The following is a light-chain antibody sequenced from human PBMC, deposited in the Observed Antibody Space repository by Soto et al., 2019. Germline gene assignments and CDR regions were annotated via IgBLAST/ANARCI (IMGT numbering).Light chain of an antibody. V-gene: IGKV3D-15*01. J-gene: IGKJ1*01. CDR3: NHYNRWTRWT. Sequence: ETVITQSPATLSVSPGAGATLSCWASQSVSSDLAWYQQQPGQAPRLLIYDTSARATGIPARFSGSGSGTEFTLTIGRLQSEDCAIYYCNHYNRWTRWTFGQGTKGDMK. CDR1: QSVSSD. CDR2: DTS.